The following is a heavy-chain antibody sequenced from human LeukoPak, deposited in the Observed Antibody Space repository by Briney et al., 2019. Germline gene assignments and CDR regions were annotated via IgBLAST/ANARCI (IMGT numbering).Heavy chain of an antibody. V-gene: IGHV3-21*01. CDR3: ARDPDQLLRYTSYYYGMDV. J-gene: IGHJ6*02. CDR2: ISSSSSYI. D-gene: IGHD2-2*01. CDR1: GFTFSSYS. Sequence: GGSLRLSCAASGFTFSSYSMNWVRQAPGKGLEWVSSISSSSSYIYYADSVKGRFTISRDNAKNSLYLQMNSLRAEDTAVYYCARDPDQLLRYTSYYYGMDVWGQGTTVTVSS.